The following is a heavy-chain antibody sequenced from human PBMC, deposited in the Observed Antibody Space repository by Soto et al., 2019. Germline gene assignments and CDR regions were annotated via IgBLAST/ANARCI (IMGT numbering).Heavy chain of an antibody. CDR2: IYWDDDK. CDR3: THTASRPSLAMDY. J-gene: IGHJ4*02. V-gene: IGHV2-5*02. CDR1: GFSLYTGGVG. Sequence: QITLKESGPTLVKPTQTLTLTCTFSGFSLYTGGVGVAWIRQPPGKALEWLALIYWDDDKRYSPSLKSRLTIPKDTSKRQVVLTMTTMDPVDTATYYCTHTASRPSLAMDYWGQGTLVTVSS.